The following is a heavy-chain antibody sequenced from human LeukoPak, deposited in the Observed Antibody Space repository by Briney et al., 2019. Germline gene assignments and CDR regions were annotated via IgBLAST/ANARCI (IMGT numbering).Heavy chain of an antibody. V-gene: IGHV3-21*01. CDR3: ARDTKGGVSGRRYGMDV. CDR2: ISSSSSYI. Sequence: GSLRLSCAASGFTFSIYSMNWVRQAPGKGLEWVSSISSSSSYIYYADSVKGRFTISRDNAKNSLYLQMNSLRAEDTAVYYCARDTKGGVSGRRYGMDVWGKGTTVTVSS. CDR1: GFTFSIYS. D-gene: IGHD3-16*01. J-gene: IGHJ6*04.